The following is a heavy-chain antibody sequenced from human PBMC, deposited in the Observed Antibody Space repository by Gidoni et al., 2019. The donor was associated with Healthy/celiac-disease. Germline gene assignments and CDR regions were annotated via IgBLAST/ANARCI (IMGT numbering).Heavy chain of an antibody. J-gene: IGHJ4*02. CDR2: IYYSGST. CDR3: ARGGDYVWGSYRIPFDY. D-gene: IGHD3-16*02. CDR1: GGYISSYY. V-gene: IGHV4-59*01. Sequence: QLQLQESGPGLVKPSETLSLTCTVPGGYISSYYWSWIRQPPGKGLELIGYIYYSGSTNYNPALKRRVTISVDTSKNQFSMKLSSVTAAYTAVYYCARGGDYVWGSYRIPFDYWGQGTLVTVSS.